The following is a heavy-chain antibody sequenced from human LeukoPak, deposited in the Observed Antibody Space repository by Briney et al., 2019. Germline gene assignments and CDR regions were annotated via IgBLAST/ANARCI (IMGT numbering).Heavy chain of an antibody. J-gene: IGHJ4*02. CDR3: ARHEVGYCSSTSCYTLEAFDY. Sequence: SETLSLTCTVSGGSISSSSCYWGWIRQPPGKGLEWIGSIYYSGSTYYNPSLKSRVTISVDTSKNQFSLKLSSVTAADTAVYYCARHEVGYCSSTSCYTLEAFDYWGQGTLVTVSS. CDR2: IYYSGST. CDR1: GGSISSSSCY. V-gene: IGHV4-39*01. D-gene: IGHD2-2*02.